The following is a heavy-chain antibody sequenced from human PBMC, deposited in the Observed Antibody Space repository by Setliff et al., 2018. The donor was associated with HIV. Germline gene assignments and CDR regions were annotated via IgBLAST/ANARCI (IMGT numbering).Heavy chain of an antibody. Sequence: SETLSLTCTVSGGSISSGSNYWSWIRQPAGKGLEWIGHIYTIGNTNYNPSLKSRVTISVDTSKNQFSLKLSSVTAADTAVYYCARVRGSSYFGTFDYWGQGALVTVSS. J-gene: IGHJ4*02. D-gene: IGHD1-26*01. V-gene: IGHV4-61*09. CDR1: GGSISSGSNY. CDR3: ARVRGSSYFGTFDY. CDR2: IYTIGNT.